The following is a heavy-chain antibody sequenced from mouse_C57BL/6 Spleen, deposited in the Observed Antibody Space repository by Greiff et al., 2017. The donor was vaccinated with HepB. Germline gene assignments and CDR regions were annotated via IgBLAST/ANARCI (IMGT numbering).Heavy chain of an antibody. D-gene: IGHD4-1*01. J-gene: IGHJ3*01. Sequence: QVQLQQPGTELVKPGASVKLSCKASGYTFTSYWMHWVKQRPGQGLEWIGNINPSNGGNNYNEKFKSKATLTVDKSSSTAYMQLSSLTSEDSAVYYCAREGNWDGVWFAYWGQGTLVTVSA. V-gene: IGHV1-53*01. CDR3: AREGNWDGVWFAY. CDR2: INPSNGGN. CDR1: GYTFTSYW.